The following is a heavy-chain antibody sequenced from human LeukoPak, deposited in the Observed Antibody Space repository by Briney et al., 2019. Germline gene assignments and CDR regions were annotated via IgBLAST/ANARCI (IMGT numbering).Heavy chain of an antibody. Sequence: PGGSLRLSCAASGFTFDDYAMHWVRHAPGKGLEWVSGISWNSGSIGYADSVKGRFTISRDNSKNTLYLQMNSLRAEDTAVYYCARDGVGLWFGVYGMDVWGQGTTVTVSS. CDR3: ARDGVGLWFGVYGMDV. CDR1: GFTFDDYA. V-gene: IGHV3-9*01. D-gene: IGHD3-10*01. CDR2: ISWNSGSI. J-gene: IGHJ6*02.